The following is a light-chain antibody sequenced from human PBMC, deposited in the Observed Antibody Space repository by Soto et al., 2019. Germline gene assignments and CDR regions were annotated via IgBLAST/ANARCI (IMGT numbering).Light chain of an antibody. V-gene: IGKV3-20*01. J-gene: IGKJ1*01. CDR3: QQYGSSPKT. Sequence: EIVLTQSPDTLSLSPGERATLSCRASQSVSSSSLAWYQQTPGQAPRLLIYGASSRATGIPDRFSGSGSGTDFTLTISRLEPEDFAVYYCQQYGSSPKTFGQGTKVEIK. CDR1: QSVSSSS. CDR2: GAS.